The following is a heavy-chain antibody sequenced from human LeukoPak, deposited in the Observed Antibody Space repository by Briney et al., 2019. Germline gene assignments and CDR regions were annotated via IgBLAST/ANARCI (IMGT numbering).Heavy chain of an antibody. CDR1: GGSFSGYY. D-gene: IGHD2-2*01. CDR2: INHSGST. V-gene: IGHV4-34*01. CDR3: ARKNPDIVVAPAAIRFDY. J-gene: IGHJ4*02. Sequence: PSETLSLTCAVYGGSFSGYYWSWIRQPPGKGLEWIGEINHSGSTNYNPSLKSRVTISVDTSKNQFSLKLRSVTAADTAVYYCARKNPDIVVAPAAIRFDYWGQGTLVTVSS.